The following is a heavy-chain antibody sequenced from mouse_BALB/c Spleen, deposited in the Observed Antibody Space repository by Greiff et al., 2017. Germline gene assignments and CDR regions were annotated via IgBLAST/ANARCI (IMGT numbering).Heavy chain of an antibody. CDR3: AGESTTARGYFDV. CDR1: GFTFTDYY. Sequence: EVQLQESGGGLVQPGGSLRLSCATSGFTFTDYYMSWVRQPPGKALEWLGFIRNKANGYTTEYSASVKGRFTISRDNSQIILYLQMNTLRAEDSATYYCAGESTTARGYFDVWGAGTTVTVSS. CDR2: IRNKANGYTT. D-gene: IGHD1-2*01. V-gene: IGHV7-3*02. J-gene: IGHJ1*01.